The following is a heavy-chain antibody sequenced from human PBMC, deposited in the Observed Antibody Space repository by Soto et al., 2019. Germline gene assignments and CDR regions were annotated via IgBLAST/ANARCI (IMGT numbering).Heavy chain of an antibody. V-gene: IGHV4-4*07. J-gene: IGHJ4*02. Sequence: VQLQESGPGLVKPSETLSLTCTVSGGSISRYYWSWIRQLAGKGLAWIGRIYTSGSTNYDPSLKSRVTMSGDPSKNQVSLKLSSVTAAGTAVYYCARESIRYYGDYWGQETLITVSS. D-gene: IGHD2-21*01. CDR3: ARESIRYYGDY. CDR1: GGSISRYY. CDR2: IYTSGST.